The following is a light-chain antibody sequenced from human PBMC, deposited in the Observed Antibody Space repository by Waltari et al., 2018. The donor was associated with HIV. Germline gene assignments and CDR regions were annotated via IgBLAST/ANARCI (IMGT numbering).Light chain of an antibody. CDR3: QAWDSSIVV. V-gene: IGLV3-1*01. Sequence: SYELTQTPAVSVSPGQTASITCSGDKLGDKYACWYQQKPGKSPVQVIYQDSKRPSGIPEGFAGSNSGNTATLTISGTQAMDEADYYCQAWDSSIVVFGGGTKLTVL. CDR2: QDS. J-gene: IGLJ2*01. CDR1: KLGDKY.